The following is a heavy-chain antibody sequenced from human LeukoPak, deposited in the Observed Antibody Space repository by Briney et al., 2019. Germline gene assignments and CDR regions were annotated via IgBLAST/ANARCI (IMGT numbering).Heavy chain of an antibody. D-gene: IGHD3-22*01. CDR1: GFTFGDYA. V-gene: IGHV3-49*03. CDR3: TRVTYYYDNSGYFYFDS. Sequence: GGSLRLSXTTSGFTFGDYAMSWLRQAPGKGLEWVSFIRRKAHGGTTEYAASVKGRFSSSRDDSKSIAYLQMNSLKTEDTAVYFCTRVTYYYDNSGYFYFDSWGQGSLVTVSS. CDR2: IRRKAHGGTT. J-gene: IGHJ4*02.